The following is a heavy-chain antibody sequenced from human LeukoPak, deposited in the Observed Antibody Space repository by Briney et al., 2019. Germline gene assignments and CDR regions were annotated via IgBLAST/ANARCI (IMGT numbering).Heavy chain of an antibody. V-gene: IGHV4-59*01. J-gene: IGHJ4*02. CDR2: IYYSGST. Sequence: SETLSLTCTVSGGSISSYYWSWIRQPPGKGLEWIGYIYYSGSTNYNPSLKSRVTIPVDTSKNQFSLKLSSVTAADTAVYYCARRGGGYSQNYYFDYWGQGTLVTVSS. D-gene: IGHD5-18*01. CDR1: GGSISSYY. CDR3: ARRGGGYSQNYYFDY.